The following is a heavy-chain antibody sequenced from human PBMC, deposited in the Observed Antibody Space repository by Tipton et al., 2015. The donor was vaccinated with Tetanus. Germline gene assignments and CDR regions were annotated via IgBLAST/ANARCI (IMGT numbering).Heavy chain of an antibody. CDR1: GFIFSSYG. V-gene: IGHV3-33*01. CDR3: AREADCSGGSCFSGDFDT. D-gene: IGHD2-15*01. Sequence: SLRLSCAASGFIFSSYGIHWVRQAPGKGLEWLAVSWYDGTDKYYADSVKGRFTISRDNSKNTLYPQMNSLRAEDTALYYCAREADCSGGSCFSGDFDTWGQGTQVTVSS. J-gene: IGHJ4*02. CDR2: SWYDGTDK.